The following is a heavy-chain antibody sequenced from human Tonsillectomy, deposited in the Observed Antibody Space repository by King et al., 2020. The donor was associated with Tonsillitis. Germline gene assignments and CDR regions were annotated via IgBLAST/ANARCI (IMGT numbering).Heavy chain of an antibody. CDR3: TTGLYSGSYYPDDAFDI. CDR2: IKSKTDGGTT. CDR1: GFTFSNAW. Sequence: VQLVESGGGLVKPGGSLRLSCAASGFTFSNAWMSWVRQAPGKGLEWGGRIKSKTDGGTTDYAAPVKGRFTISRDDSKNTLYLQMNSLKTEDTAVYYCTTGLYSGSYYPDDAFDIWGQGTMVTVSS. D-gene: IGHD1-26*01. V-gene: IGHV3-15*01. J-gene: IGHJ3*02.